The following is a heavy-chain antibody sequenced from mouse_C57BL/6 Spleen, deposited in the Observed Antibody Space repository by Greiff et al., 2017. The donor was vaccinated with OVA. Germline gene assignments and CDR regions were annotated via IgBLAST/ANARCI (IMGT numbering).Heavy chain of an antibody. J-gene: IGHJ1*03. CDR1: GYAFSSYW. D-gene: IGHD3-1*01. CDR3: ARSGGGYCDV. V-gene: IGHV1-80*01. CDR2: IYTGDGDT. Sequence: VQLVESGAELVKPGASVKISCKASGYAFSSYWMNWVKQRPGTGLEWIGQIYTGDGDTNYNGKFKGKATLTADKSSSTAYMQLSSLTSEDSAVYFCARSGGGYCDVWGTGTTVTVSS.